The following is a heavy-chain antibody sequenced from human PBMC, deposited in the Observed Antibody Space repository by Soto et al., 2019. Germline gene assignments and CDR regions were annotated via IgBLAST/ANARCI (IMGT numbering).Heavy chain of an antibody. J-gene: IGHJ4*01. CDR1: GDSASSDTYH. Sequence: QVQLQESGPGLVKPSETLSLTCTVSGDSASSDTYHLGWIRQPPGKAPEWIASLYYSGTTYFNMSLTARVAISVDTSKTESSSRLSSVTAAEPAVYYCVRNGQRAILHDDLGPGTVVTVSS. CDR3: VRNGQRAILHDD. D-gene: IGHD2-8*01. CDR2: LYYSGTT. V-gene: IGHV4-39*01.